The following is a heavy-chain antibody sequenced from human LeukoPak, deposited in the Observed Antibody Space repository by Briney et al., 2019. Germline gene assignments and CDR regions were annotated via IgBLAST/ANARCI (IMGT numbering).Heavy chain of an antibody. CDR1: GFTFSSYA. V-gene: IGHV3-23*01. D-gene: IGHD3-10*01. J-gene: IGHJ6*03. CDR3: AKDRGGRRYYYYYYMDV. CDR2: ISGSGGST. Sequence: GGSLRLSCAASGFTFSSYAMSWVRHAPGTGLEWVSAISGSGGSTYYADSVKGRFTISRDNSKNTLYLQMNSLRAEDTAVYYCAKDRGGRRYYYYYYMDVWGKGTTVTVSS.